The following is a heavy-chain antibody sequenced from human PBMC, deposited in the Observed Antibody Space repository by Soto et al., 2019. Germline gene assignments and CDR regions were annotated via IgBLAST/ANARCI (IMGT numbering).Heavy chain of an antibody. CDR2: SRNRVNSHTT. Sequence: EVQLVESGGGLVQPGGSLRLSCAASGFTFSDHYTDWVRQAPEKGLEWVARSRNRVNSHTTEYAASVKGRFTISRDESKSSLYLQMNSLKIEDTAVYYCTRGLLGGAPSYTFHGMDVWGQGTTVTVSS. J-gene: IGHJ6*01. CDR1: GFTFSDHY. V-gene: IGHV3-72*01. D-gene: IGHD1-26*01. CDR3: TRGLLGGAPSYTFHGMDV.